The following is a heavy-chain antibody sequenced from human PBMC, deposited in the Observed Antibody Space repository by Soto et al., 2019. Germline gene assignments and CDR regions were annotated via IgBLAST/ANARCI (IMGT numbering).Heavy chain of an antibody. CDR1: GLTFSSYA. J-gene: IGHJ4*02. CDR3: AKGGPTYSSSWYNY. D-gene: IGHD6-13*01. CDR2: INAGGGST. Sequence: HPGGSLRLSCAASGLTFSSYAMSWVRQAPGKGLEWVSTINAGGGSTFYADSVKGRFTISRDNSKNALYLQMNSLRAEDTAVYYCAKGGPTYSSSWYNYCGQGTLATVSS. V-gene: IGHV3-23*01.